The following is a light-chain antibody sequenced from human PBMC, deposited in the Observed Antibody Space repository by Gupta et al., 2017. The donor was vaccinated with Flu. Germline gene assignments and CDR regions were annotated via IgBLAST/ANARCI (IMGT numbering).Light chain of an antibody. J-gene: IGKJ2*01. CDR3: KQDLRTPFH. V-gene: IGKV2-28*01. CDR1: QSLLHSNGYNY. CDR2: WGS. Sequence: EIVMSQSPLSMPVTTGEPASISCRSSQSLLHSNGYNYLDWYLQKPGQSPHLLIYWGSTRASGVPDRFSGSGSGTDFTLKLSEGEAEDVGFYYCKQDLRTPFHFGQGTQMDI.